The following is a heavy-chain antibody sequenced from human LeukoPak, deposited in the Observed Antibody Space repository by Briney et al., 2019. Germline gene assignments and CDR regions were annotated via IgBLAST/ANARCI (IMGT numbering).Heavy chain of an antibody. V-gene: IGHV4-39*01. D-gene: IGHD3-10*01. Sequence: SEALSLTCTVSGGSISSSSFYWGWIRQPPGKGLEWIGSIYYSGSTYYNPSLKSRVTISVDTSNHQSSLKLSSVTAADTAVYYCARQVGDASGSYHFDSWGQGTLVTVSS. CDR2: IYYSGST. CDR3: ARQVGDASGSYHFDS. CDR1: GGSISSSSFY. J-gene: IGHJ4*02.